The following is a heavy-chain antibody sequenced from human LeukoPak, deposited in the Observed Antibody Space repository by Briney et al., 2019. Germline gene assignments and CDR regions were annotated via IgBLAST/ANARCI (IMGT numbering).Heavy chain of an antibody. CDR3: ARSQYCSGGSCYSGWAGSTPRGWFDP. D-gene: IGHD2-15*01. J-gene: IGHJ5*02. Sequence: SETLSLTCAVYGGSFSGYYWSWIRQPPGKGLEWIGEINHSGNTNYNPSLKSRVTISVDTSKNQFSLKLSSVTAADTAVYYCARSQYCSGGSCYSGWAGSTPRGWFDPWGQGTLVTVSS. CDR1: GGSFSGYY. CDR2: INHSGNT. V-gene: IGHV4-34*01.